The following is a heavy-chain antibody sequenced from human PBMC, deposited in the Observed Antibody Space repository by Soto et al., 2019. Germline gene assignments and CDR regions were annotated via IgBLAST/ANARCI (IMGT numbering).Heavy chain of an antibody. CDR1: GGSISSYY. D-gene: IGHD6-13*01. J-gene: IGHJ3*02. Sequence: SLTCTVSGGSISSYYWSWIRQPPGKGLEWIGYIYYSGSTNYNPSLKSRVTISVDTSKNQFSLKLSSVTAADTAVYYCARRYSSAFEILRQVTMITFS. V-gene: IGHV4-59*08. CDR2: IYYSGST. CDR3: ARRYSSAFEI.